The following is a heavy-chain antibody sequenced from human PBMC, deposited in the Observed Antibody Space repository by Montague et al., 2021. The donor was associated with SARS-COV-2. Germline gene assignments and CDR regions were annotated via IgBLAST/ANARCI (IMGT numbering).Heavy chain of an antibody. CDR2: ISSSSSYI. CDR1: GFTFSSYS. D-gene: IGHD6-19*01. Sequence: SLRLSCAASGFTFSSYSMNWVRQAPGKGLEWVSSISSSSSYIYYAESVKGRFTISRDNAKNSLYLQMNSLRAEDTAVYYCARNLGSGWAFFDYWGQGTLVTVSS. CDR3: ARNLGSGWAFFDY. V-gene: IGHV3-21*01. J-gene: IGHJ4*02.